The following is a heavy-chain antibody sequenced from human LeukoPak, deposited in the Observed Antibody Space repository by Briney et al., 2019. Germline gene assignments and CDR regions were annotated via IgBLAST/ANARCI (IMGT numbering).Heavy chain of an antibody. J-gene: IGHJ4*02. CDR2: MNPTDSDT. D-gene: IGHD5-12*01. CDR1: GYTFTNYD. V-gene: IGHV1-8*01. CDR3: ARESGYENLDY. Sequence: ASVKVSCKASGYTFTNYDISWVRQATGQGLEWMGWMNPTDSDTAYAQRFQGRVTMTRNTSISTAYMELSSLRSEDTAVYYCARESGYENLDYWGQGTLVTVSS.